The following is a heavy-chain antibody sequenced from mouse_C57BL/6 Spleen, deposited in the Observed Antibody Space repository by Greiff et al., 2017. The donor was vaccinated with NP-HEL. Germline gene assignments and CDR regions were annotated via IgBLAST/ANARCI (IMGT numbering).Heavy chain of an antibody. Sequence: VQVVESGPELVKPGASVKISCKASGYAFSSSWMNWVKQRPGKGLEWIGRIYPGDGDTNYNGKFKGKATLTADKSSSTAYMQLSSLTSEDSAVYFCARSRDGSFDYWGQGTTLTVSS. J-gene: IGHJ2*01. CDR3: ARSRDGSFDY. CDR1: GYAFSSSW. CDR2: IYPGDGDT. V-gene: IGHV1-82*01. D-gene: IGHD2-3*01.